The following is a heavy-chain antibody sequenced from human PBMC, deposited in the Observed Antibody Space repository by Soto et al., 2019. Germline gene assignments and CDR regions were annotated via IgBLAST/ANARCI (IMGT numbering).Heavy chain of an antibody. V-gene: IGHV3-33*01. Sequence: XGSLRVSCTASGFTFSNYGMHWVRQAPGKGLEWVAVIWYDGSNKYYADSVKGRFTISRDNSKNTLYLQVNSMGAEDTAVYYCARDPIGPGIFDYWGQGTLVTVSS. D-gene: IGHD1-26*01. CDR3: ARDPIGPGIFDY. CDR1: GFTFSNYG. CDR2: IWYDGSNK. J-gene: IGHJ4*02.